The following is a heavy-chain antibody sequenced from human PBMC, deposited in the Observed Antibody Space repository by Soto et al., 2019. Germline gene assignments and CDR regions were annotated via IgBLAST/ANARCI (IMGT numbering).Heavy chain of an antibody. D-gene: IGHD2-21*01. CDR1: GFSLTTSGMC. CDR3: VHRRAFFWCCGSYSICFSP. CDR2: IDWDDDK. Sequence: SGPTLVNPTQTLTLTCTFSGFSLTTSGMCVSWIRQPPGKALEWLALIDWDDDKYYNTSLKTRLTISRDTSKNQVVLTMTNMEPVDTATYYCVHRRAFFWCCGSYSICFSPSARGTLVLVSA. J-gene: IGHJ5*02. V-gene: IGHV2-70*12.